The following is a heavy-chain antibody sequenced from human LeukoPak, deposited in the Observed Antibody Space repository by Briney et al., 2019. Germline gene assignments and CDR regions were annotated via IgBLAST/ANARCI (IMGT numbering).Heavy chain of an antibody. V-gene: IGHV3-74*01. J-gene: IGHJ4*02. Sequence: GGSLRLSCGASGFTFSSYWMHWVRQAPGKGLVWISRINSDGSTTSYADSVKGRFTISRDNAKNTLYLQMNSLRAEATAVYYCARGNYYGQDYWGQGTLVTVSS. D-gene: IGHD3-10*01. CDR2: INSDGSTT. CDR3: ARGNYYGQDY. CDR1: GFTFSSYW.